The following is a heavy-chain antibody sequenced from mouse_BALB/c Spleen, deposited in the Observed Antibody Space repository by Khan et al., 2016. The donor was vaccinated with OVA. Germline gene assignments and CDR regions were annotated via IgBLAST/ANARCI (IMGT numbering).Heavy chain of an antibody. CDR3: ARREAMDY. Sequence: EVELVESGGGLVQPGGSRKLSCAASGFTFSSFGMHWVRQAPEKGLEWVAYISSGSSTIYYSDPVKGRFTISSDNPKNTLFLQMTSLRYDDTALYCCARREAMDYWGQGTSVTVSS. J-gene: IGHJ4*01. CDR2: ISSGSSTI. V-gene: IGHV5-17*02. CDR1: GFTFSSFG.